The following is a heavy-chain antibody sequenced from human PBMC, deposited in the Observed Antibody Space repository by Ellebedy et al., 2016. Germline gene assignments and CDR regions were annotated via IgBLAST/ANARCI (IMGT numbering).Heavy chain of an antibody. V-gene: IGHV3-23*01. J-gene: IGHJ6*03. CDR2: ISGGGRST. Sequence: GESLKISXAASGFTFSSYAMTWVRQAPGKGLEWVSAISGGGRSTYYADSVKGRFTISRDNSKNTLYLQMNSLRAEDTAVYYCARGGYGGNFYYYYMDVWGKGTTVTVSS. D-gene: IGHD4-23*01. CDR1: GFTFSSYA. CDR3: ARGGYGGNFYYYYMDV.